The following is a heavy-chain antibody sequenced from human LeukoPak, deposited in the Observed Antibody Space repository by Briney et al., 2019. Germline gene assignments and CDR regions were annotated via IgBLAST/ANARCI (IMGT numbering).Heavy chain of an antibody. CDR2: IYTSGST. CDR1: GGSISSGSYY. J-gene: IGHJ6*03. CDR3: ARATTATVTTPHARYYYHYMDV. V-gene: IGHV4-61*02. Sequence: PSETLSLTCTVSGGSISSGSYYWSWIRQPAGKGLEWIGRIYTSGSTNYNPSLKSRVTISVDTSKNQFSLKLSSVTAADTAVYYCARATTATVTTPHARYYYHYMDVWGKGTTVTVSS. D-gene: IGHD4-17*01.